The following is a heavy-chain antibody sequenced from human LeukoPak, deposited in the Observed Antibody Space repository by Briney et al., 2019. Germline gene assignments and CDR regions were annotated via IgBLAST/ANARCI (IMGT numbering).Heavy chain of an antibody. V-gene: IGHV3-48*03. D-gene: IGHD4-23*01. J-gene: IGHJ4*02. Sequence: GGSLRLSCAASGFTFSSYVMNWVRQAPGKGLEWVSYISSSGSTIYYADSVKGRFTISRDNAKNSLYLQMNSLRAEDTAVYYCARDSSTVVTPSDFDYWGQGTLVTVSS. CDR3: ARDSSTVVTPSDFDY. CDR1: GFTFSSYV. CDR2: ISSSGSTI.